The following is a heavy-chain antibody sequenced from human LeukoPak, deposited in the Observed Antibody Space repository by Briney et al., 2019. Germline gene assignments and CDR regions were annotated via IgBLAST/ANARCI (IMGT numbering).Heavy chain of an antibody. CDR2: IYHSGST. CDR1: GGSISSGGYY. CDR3: ARGVYYYGSGSPFDY. D-gene: IGHD3-10*01. Sequence: PWETLSLTCTVSGGSISSGGYYWSWIRQPPGKGLEWIGYIYHSGSTYYNPSLKSRDTISVDRSKNQFSLKLSSVTAAETAVYYCARGVYYYGSGSPFDYWGQGTLVTVSS. V-gene: IGHV4-30-2*01. J-gene: IGHJ4*02.